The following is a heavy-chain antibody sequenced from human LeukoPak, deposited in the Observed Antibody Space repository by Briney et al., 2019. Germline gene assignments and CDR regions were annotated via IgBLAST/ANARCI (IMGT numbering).Heavy chain of an antibody. CDR2: ISGSGGST. CDR1: GFTFSSYA. V-gene: IGHV3-23*01. D-gene: IGHD1-26*01. CDR3: AKGDSGSYYKDPYYFDC. J-gene: IGHJ4*02. Sequence: GGSLRLSCAASGFTFSSYAMSWVRQAPGKGLEWVSAISGSGGSTYYADSVKGRFTVSRDNSKNTLYLQTNSLRAEDTAVYYCAKGDSGSYYKDPYYFDCWGQGTLVTVSS.